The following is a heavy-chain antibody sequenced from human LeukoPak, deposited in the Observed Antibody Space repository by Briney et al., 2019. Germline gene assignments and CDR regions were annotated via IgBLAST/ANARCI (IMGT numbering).Heavy chain of an antibody. V-gene: IGHV5-51*01. Sequence: GESLKISCNGSGYSFTSYWIGWVRQMPGKGLEWMGIIYPGDSDTRYSPSFQGQVTISADKSISTAYLQWSSLKASDTAMYYCARQGGSSWYINAFDIWGQGTMVTVSS. CDR2: IYPGDSDT. D-gene: IGHD6-13*01. J-gene: IGHJ3*02. CDR3: ARQGGSSWYINAFDI. CDR1: GYSFTSYW.